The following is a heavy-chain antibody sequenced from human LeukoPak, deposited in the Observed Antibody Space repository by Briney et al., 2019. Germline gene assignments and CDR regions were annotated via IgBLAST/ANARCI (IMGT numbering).Heavy chain of an antibody. CDR2: IIPIFGTA. Sequence: SVKVSCKASGGTFSSYAICWVRQAPGQGLEWMGGIIPIFGTANYAQKFQGRVTITTDESTSTAYMELSSLRSEDTAVYYCARDAFGSGSYYNVYYFDYWGQGTLVTVSS. CDR3: ARDAFGSGSYYNVYYFDY. CDR1: GGTFSSYA. J-gene: IGHJ4*02. V-gene: IGHV1-69*05. D-gene: IGHD3-10*01.